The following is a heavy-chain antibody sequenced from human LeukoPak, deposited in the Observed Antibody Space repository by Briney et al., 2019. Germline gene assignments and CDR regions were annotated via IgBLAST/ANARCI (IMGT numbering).Heavy chain of an antibody. Sequence: GGSLRLSCAASGFIFSNYGMSWVRQAPGKGLEWVSSISFSSTHIYYADSIQGRFTISRDNAENSLYLQMNSLRAEDTAVYYCAKDSGCSTSCPPSITNWFDPWGQGTLVTVSS. CDR1: GFIFSNYG. V-gene: IGHV3-21*06. CDR2: ISFSSTHI. D-gene: IGHD2-2*01. CDR3: AKDSGCSTSCPPSITNWFDP. J-gene: IGHJ5*02.